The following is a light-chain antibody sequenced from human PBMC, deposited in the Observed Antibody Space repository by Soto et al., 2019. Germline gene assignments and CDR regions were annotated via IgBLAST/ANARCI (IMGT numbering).Light chain of an antibody. Sequence: DIQMTQSPSTLSASVGDRVTITCRASQSFSTWLAWYQQKPGKAPNLLIYDASSLKSGVPSRFSGSGSGTEFTLTISSLQPDDFATYYCQQYTSYSPTFGQGTKVEIK. CDR1: QSFSTW. J-gene: IGKJ1*01. CDR3: QQYTSYSPT. V-gene: IGKV1-5*01. CDR2: DAS.